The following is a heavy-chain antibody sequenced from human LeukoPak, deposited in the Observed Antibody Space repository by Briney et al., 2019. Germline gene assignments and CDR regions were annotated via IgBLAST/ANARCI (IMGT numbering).Heavy chain of an antibody. Sequence: GGSLRLSCAASGFTVSSYAMSWVRQAPGKGLEWVSAISGSGGSTYYADSVKGRFTISRDNSKNTLYLQMNSLRAEDTAVYYCAKREDLDLSFDYWGQGTLVTVSS. CDR2: ISGSGGST. CDR1: GFTVSSYA. J-gene: IGHJ4*02. D-gene: IGHD3-3*01. CDR3: AKREDLDLSFDY. V-gene: IGHV3-23*01.